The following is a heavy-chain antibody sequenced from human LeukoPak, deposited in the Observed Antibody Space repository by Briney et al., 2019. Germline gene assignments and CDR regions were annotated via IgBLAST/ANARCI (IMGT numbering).Heavy chain of an antibody. D-gene: IGHD2-2*02. CDR3: AKSSAPTYNYYYYYYMDV. Sequence: GGSLRLSCAASGFTFSSYAMSWVRQAPGKGLEWVSAISGSGGSTYYADSVKGRFTISRDNSKNTLYLQMNSLRAEDTAVYYCAKSSAPTYNYYYYYYMDVWGKGTTVTVSS. V-gene: IGHV3-23*01. CDR2: ISGSGGST. CDR1: GFTFSSYA. J-gene: IGHJ6*03.